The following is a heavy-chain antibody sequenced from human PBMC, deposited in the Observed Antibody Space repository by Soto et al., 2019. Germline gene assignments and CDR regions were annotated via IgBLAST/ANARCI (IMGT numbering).Heavy chain of an antibody. CDR1: GFTVSSDY. D-gene: IGHD5-12*01. J-gene: IGHJ4*02. CDR3: ARIFSGYDLEVGY. Sequence: GGSLRVSCAASGFTVSSDYMSWVRQAPGKGLEWVSVIYSGGSTYYADSVKGRFTISRDNSKNTLYLQMNSLRAEDTAVYYCARIFSGYDLEVGYWGQGTLVTVSS. CDR2: IYSGGST. V-gene: IGHV3-66*01.